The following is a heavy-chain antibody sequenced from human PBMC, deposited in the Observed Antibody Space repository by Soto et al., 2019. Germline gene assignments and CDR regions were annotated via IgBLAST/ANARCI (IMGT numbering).Heavy chain of an antibody. CDR1: GGSISSSSYY. CDR2: TYYSGIT. D-gene: IGHD2-15*01. Sequence: SETLSLTCTVSGGSISSSSYYWGWIRQPPGKGLEWIGSTYYSGITYYNPSLKSRVTISVDTSKNQFSLKLSSVTAADTAVYYCARLGYCSGGSCYSSYYYGMDVWGQGTTVTVSS. J-gene: IGHJ6*02. V-gene: IGHV4-39*01. CDR3: ARLGYCSGGSCYSSYYYGMDV.